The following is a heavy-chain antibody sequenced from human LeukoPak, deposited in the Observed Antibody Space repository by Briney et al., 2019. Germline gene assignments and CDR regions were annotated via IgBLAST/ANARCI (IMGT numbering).Heavy chain of an antibody. V-gene: IGHV3-9*01. J-gene: IGHJ4*02. Sequence: GRSLRLSCAASGFTFDDYAMHWVRQAPGKGLEWVSGISWNSGSIGYADSVKGRFTISRDNAKNSLYLQMNSLRAEDTALYYCAKGGSFPYCSSTSCYTFDYWGQGTLVTVSS. CDR2: ISWNSGSI. D-gene: IGHD2-2*02. CDR3: AKGGSFPYCSSTSCYTFDY. CDR1: GFTFDDYA.